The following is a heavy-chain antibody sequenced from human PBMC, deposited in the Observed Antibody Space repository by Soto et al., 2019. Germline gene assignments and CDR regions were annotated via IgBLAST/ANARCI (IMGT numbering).Heavy chain of an antibody. V-gene: IGHV6-1*01. CDR3: AREELGIWGDAFDI. Sequence: SQTLALACGISGDSVSSNSSACNFIRQSPSRGLELLGRTYYRSKWYNDYAVSVKSRITNNPDTSKNQFSLQLNSVTPEDTAVYYCAREELGIWGDAFDIWGQGTMVTVSS. CDR1: GDSVSSNSSA. CDR2: TYYRSKWYN. J-gene: IGHJ3*02. D-gene: IGHD7-27*01.